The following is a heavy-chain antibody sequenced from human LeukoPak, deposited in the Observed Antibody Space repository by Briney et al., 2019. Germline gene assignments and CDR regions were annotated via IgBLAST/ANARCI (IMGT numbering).Heavy chain of an antibody. Sequence: ASVKVSCKASGYTFTGYYMHWVRQAPGQGLEWMGWINPNSGGTNYAQKFQGRVTMTRDTSISTAYMELRSLRSDDTAVYYCARAQYSGYASQYWGQGTLVTVSS. CDR1: GYTFTGYY. J-gene: IGHJ4*02. D-gene: IGHD5-12*01. CDR3: ARAQYSGYASQY. CDR2: INPNSGGT. V-gene: IGHV1-2*02.